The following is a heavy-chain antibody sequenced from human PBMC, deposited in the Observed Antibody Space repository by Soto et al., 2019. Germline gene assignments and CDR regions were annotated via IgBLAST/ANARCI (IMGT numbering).Heavy chain of an antibody. CDR3: ASPPFDFWSGYLVY. Sequence: GASVKVSCKASGYTFTSYYMHWVRQAPGQRLEWMGIINPSGGSTSYAQKFQGRVTMTRDTSTSTVYMELSSLRSEDTAVYYCASPPFDFWSGYLVYWGQGTLVTSPQ. D-gene: IGHD3-3*01. CDR1: GYTFTSYY. J-gene: IGHJ4*02. CDR2: INPSGGST. V-gene: IGHV1-46*01.